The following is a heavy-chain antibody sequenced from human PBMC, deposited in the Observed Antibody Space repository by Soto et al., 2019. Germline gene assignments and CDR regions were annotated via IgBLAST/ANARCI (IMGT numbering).Heavy chain of an antibody. D-gene: IGHD3-9*01. CDR3: ARDILSGYSRYDY. CDR2: INAANGDT. V-gene: IGHV1-3*01. CDR1: WYTLPNHG. J-gene: IGHJ4*02. Sequence: GASMKVSLKASWYTLPNHGIHLVRPGPGQSLEWMGWINAANGDTRYSQKFQGRVTITRDTSASIAYMDLSSLRSEDTAVYYCARDILSGYSRYDYWGQGTLVTVSS.